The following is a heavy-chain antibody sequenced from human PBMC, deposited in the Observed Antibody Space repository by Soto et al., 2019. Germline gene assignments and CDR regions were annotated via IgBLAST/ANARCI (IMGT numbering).Heavy chain of an antibody. CDR3: ARDPPLDTAVAGYYYYGMDV. Sequence: QVQLQESGPGLVKPSQTLSLTCTVSGGSISSGDYYWSWIRQPPGKGLEWIGYPYYSGSTYYHPSLKSLVTLSVDTSNTQFSLKLSSGSAADTAVYYCARDPPLDTAVAGYYYYGMDVWGQGTTVTVSS. CDR2: PYYSGST. CDR1: GGSISSGDYY. J-gene: IGHJ6*02. D-gene: IGHD5-18*01. V-gene: IGHV4-30-4*01.